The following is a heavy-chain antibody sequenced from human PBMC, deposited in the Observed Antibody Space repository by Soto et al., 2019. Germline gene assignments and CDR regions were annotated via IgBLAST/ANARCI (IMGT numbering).Heavy chain of an antibody. CDR1: GYTFTGYF. CDR3: ARDYGDYREGPDY. CDR2: INPNSGGT. V-gene: IGHV1-2*02. D-gene: IGHD4-17*01. Sequence: ASVKVSCKASGYTFTGYFMHWVRQAPGQGLEWMAWINPNSGGTNFAQKFQGRVTMTRDTSISTAYMELSRLRSDDTAVYYCARDYGDYREGPDYWGQGTLVTVSS. J-gene: IGHJ4*02.